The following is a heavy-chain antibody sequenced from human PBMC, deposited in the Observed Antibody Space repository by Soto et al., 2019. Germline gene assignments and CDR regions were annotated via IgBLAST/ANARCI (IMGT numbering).Heavy chain of an antibody. D-gene: IGHD2-15*01. Sequence: QITLKESGPTLVKPTQTLTLTCTFSGFSLSSGGVGVGWIRQPPGKALEWLALIYWDGDKRYSPSLESRLTITKDTSKNQVVLTMTNMDPVDTATYDCAHSGGVYCSGGTCMDYWGQGTLVTVSS. CDR1: GFSLSSGGVG. J-gene: IGHJ4*02. CDR3: AHSGGVYCSGGTCMDY. V-gene: IGHV2-5*02. CDR2: IYWDGDK.